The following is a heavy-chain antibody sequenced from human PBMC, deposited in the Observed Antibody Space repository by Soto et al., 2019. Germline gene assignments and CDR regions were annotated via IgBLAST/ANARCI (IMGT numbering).Heavy chain of an antibody. CDR1: GGSISSYD. J-gene: IGHJ5*02. V-gene: IGHV4-59*08. Sequence: SETLSLTCTVSGGSISSYDWSWIRQPPGKGLECIGYYRGSTKYNPSLKTRATISIDASKNQFSLQLTSVTAADSAVYCCARLRQTGNSGYWFDPWGQGTLVTVSS. D-gene: IGHD7-27*01. CDR3: ARLRQTGNSGYWFDP. CDR2: YYRGST.